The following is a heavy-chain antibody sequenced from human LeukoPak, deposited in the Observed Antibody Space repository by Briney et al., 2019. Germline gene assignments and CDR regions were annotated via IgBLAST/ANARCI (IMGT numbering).Heavy chain of an antibody. CDR2: MKQDGSET. Sequence: GGSLRLSCAASGFTFSNYWMSWVRQAPGKGLEWVANMKQDGSETYYVDSVKGRFTISRDNAKNSLYLQMNSLRAEDTAVYYCATPREDYGGPDLFDYWGQGTLVTVSS. V-gene: IGHV3-7*01. J-gene: IGHJ4*02. CDR3: ATPREDYGGPDLFDY. CDR1: GFTFSNYW. D-gene: IGHD4-23*01.